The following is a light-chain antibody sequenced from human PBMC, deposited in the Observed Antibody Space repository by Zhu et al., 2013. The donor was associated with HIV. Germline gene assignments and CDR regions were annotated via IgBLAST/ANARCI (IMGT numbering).Light chain of an antibody. J-gene: IGKJ2*03. CDR1: QGIRND. Sequence: DVQLTQSPSSLSASVGDTVTITCRASQGIRNDLGWYQQKPGKAPKRLIYTASTFQSGVPSRFSATGSGTEFTLTITNLQPEDFAVYYCQQYGSSPYSFGRGTKLEIK. V-gene: IGKV1-17*02. CDR3: QQYGSSPYS. CDR2: TAS.